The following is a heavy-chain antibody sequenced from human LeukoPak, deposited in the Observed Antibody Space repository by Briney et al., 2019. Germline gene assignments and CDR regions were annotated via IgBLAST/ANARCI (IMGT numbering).Heavy chain of an antibody. CDR3: AKDSSITIFGVVIPDAFDA. CDR2: ISYDGGSR. Sequence: GRSLRLSCAASGFTFSGYGMHWVRQAPGKGLEWVAAISYDGGSRYSADTVKGRFTISRDNPKNTLYLQMNSLRAEDTAVYYCAKDSSITIFGVVIPDAFDAWGQGTMVTVSS. J-gene: IGHJ3*01. V-gene: IGHV3-30*18. D-gene: IGHD3-3*01. CDR1: GFTFSGYG.